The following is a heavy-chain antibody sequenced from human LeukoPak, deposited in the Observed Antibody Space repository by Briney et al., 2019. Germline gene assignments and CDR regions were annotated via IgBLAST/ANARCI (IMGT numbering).Heavy chain of an antibody. V-gene: IGHV4-4*02. D-gene: IGHD3-10*01. CDR3: ARDKHITMVRGVIIHYYMDV. CDR2: IYTSGST. J-gene: IGHJ6*03. CDR1: GGSISSSNW. Sequence: SETLSLTCAVSGGSISSSNWWSWVRQPPGKGLEWIGRIYTSGSTNYNPSLKSRVTMSVDTSKNQFSLKLSSVTAADTAVYYCARDKHITMVRGVIIHYYMDVWGKGTTVTISS.